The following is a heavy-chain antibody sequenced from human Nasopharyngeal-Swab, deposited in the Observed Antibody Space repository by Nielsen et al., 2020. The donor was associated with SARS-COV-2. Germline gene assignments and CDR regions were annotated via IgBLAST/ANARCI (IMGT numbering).Heavy chain of an antibody. J-gene: IGHJ4*02. D-gene: IGHD1-26*01. CDR3: ARAVAGATDY. V-gene: IGHV3-7*03. Sequence: GESLKISCAASGFTFSSYSMNWVRRAPGKGLEWVANIKEDGSQKYYLDSVKGRFTISRDNAKNSLYLQMISLRAEDTAIYFCARAVAGATDYWGQGTLVTVSS. CDR1: GFTFSSYS. CDR2: IKEDGSQK.